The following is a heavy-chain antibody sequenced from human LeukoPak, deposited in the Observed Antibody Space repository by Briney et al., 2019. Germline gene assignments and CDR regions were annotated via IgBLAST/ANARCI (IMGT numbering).Heavy chain of an antibody. D-gene: IGHD1-1*01. CDR1: GGSISRSSYY. CDR2: IYYSGNT. V-gene: IGHV4-39*01. CDR3: ARHENRNDGFDY. J-gene: IGHJ4*02. Sequence: SDTLSHTCIVSGGSISRSSYYWGWIRQPPGKGLEWIGSIYYSGNTYYNPSLKSRVTISVDRSKNQFSLKLSSVTAADTAVYYCARHENRNDGFDYWGQGTLVTVSS.